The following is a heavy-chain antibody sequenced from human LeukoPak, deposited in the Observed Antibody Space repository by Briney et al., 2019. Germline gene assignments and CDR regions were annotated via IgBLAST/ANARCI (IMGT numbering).Heavy chain of an antibody. D-gene: IGHD3-22*01. Sequence: GGSLRLSCAASGFTFSSYWMSWVRQAPGKGLEWVANIKQDGSEKYYVDSVKGRFTISRDNAKNSLYLQMNGLRAEDTAVYYCARDDRGYYYYYGMDVWGQGTTVTVSS. CDR2: IKQDGSEK. CDR1: GFTFSSYW. V-gene: IGHV3-7*01. CDR3: ARDDRGYYYYYGMDV. J-gene: IGHJ6*02.